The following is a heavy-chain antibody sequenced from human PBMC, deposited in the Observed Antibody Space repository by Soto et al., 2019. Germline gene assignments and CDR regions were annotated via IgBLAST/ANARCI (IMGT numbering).Heavy chain of an antibody. CDR3: ATSANCISSTCTRGGPYSYYYGMDV. Sequence: ASVKVSCKASGYSSTNYVIIWVRQAPGQRLEWMGWISANNGHTNYAQKLKGRLTMTTDTSTNTAYMELRTLRSDDTAVYYCATSANCISSTCTRGGPYSYYYGMDVWGRGTTVTVSS. J-gene: IGHJ6*02. CDR2: ISANNGHT. CDR1: GYSSTNYV. V-gene: IGHV1-18*01. D-gene: IGHD2-2*01.